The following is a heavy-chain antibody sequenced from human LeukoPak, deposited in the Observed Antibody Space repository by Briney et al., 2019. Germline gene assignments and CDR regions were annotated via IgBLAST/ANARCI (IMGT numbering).Heavy chain of an antibody. CDR1: GGSISSYY. CDR3: ARDMGATYYDFWSGYSALFDY. J-gene: IGHJ4*02. V-gene: IGHV4-4*07. D-gene: IGHD3-3*01. CDR2: IYTSGST. Sequence: ASETLSLTCTVSGGSISSYYWSWIRQPPGKGLEWIGRIYTSGSTNYNPSLKSRVTMSVDTSKNQFSLKLSSVTAADTAVYYCARDMGATYYDFWSGYSALFDYWGQGTLVTVSS.